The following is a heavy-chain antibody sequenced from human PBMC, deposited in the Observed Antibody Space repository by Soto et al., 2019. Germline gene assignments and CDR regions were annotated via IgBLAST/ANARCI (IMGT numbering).Heavy chain of an antibody. CDR3: ARQWGEWLRLFDY. CDR2: IYYSGST. D-gene: IGHD5-12*01. Sequence: PPLQEPGPRLVKPSETPSLTCPVSCGSLISSNYYWGWIPPAPWKGLDGIGIIYYSGSTYYNPSLKRRVTISVDTSKSQFSLKLSSVTAADPAVYYFARQWGEWLRLFDYWGQGTLVTVSS. J-gene: IGHJ4*02. V-gene: IGHV4-39*01. CDR1: CGSLISSNYY.